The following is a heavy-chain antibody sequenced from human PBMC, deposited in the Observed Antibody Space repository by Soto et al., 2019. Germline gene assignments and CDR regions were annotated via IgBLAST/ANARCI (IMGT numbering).Heavy chain of an antibody. Sequence: GGSLRLSCVVSGFTFRDHAMRWVRQAPGRGLEWVSAISANGASIQHADSVKGRFSVSRDNAKNTVYLQMDNLRTEDSAVYYCAKDRYYDTPGWFDPWGQGSRVTAPQ. J-gene: IGHJ5*02. D-gene: IGHD3-22*01. V-gene: IGHV3-23*01. CDR2: ISANGASI. CDR3: AKDRYYDTPGWFDP. CDR1: GFTFRDHA.